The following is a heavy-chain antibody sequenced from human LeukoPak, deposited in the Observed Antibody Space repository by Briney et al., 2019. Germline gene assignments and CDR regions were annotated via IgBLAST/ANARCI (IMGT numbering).Heavy chain of an antibody. Sequence: SETLSLTCTVSGGSISSSSYYWGWIRQPPGKGLEWIGSIYYSGSTYYNPSLKSRVTISVDTSKNQFSLKLSSVTAADTAVYYCASGVDTAMNLYYYGMDVWGQGTTVTVSS. V-gene: IGHV4-39*01. J-gene: IGHJ6*02. CDR1: GGSISSSSYY. CDR3: ASGVDTAMNLYYYGMDV. CDR2: IYYSGST. D-gene: IGHD5-18*01.